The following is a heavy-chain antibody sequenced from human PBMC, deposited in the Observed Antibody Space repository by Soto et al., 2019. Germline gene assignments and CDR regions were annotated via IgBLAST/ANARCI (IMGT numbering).Heavy chain of an antibody. Sequence: SETLSLTCTISGGSVSSGSYYWSWIRQPPGKGLEWIGYIYYSGSTNYNPSLKSRVTISVDTSKNQFSLKLSSVTAADTAVYYCARGFSSVSMDAWGQGTTVTLSS. V-gene: IGHV4-61*01. J-gene: IGHJ6*02. CDR2: IYYSGST. CDR3: ARGFSSVSMDA. D-gene: IGHD6-19*01. CDR1: GGSVSSGSYY.